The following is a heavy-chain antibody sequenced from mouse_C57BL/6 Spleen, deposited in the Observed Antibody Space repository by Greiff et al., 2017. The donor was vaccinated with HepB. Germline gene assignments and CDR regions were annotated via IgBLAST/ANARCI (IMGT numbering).Heavy chain of an antibody. D-gene: IGHD1-1*01. CDR2: ISYDGSN. Sequence: EVQLVESGPGLVKPSQSLSLTCSVTGYSITSGYHWNWIRQFPGNILEWMGYISYDGSNNYNPSLKNRISITRDTSKNQFFLKLNSVTTEDTATYYCARPLLLRSLFAYWGQGTLVTVSA. J-gene: IGHJ3*01. CDR1: GYSITSGYH. CDR3: ARPLLLRSLFAY. V-gene: IGHV3-6*01.